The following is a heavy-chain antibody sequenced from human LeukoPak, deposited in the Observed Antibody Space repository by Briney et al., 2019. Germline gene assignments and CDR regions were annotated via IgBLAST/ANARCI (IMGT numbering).Heavy chain of an antibody. CDR2: PHRNASA. D-gene: IGHD5-18*01. Sequence: PSETLSLTCSVSGASISGFYWSWLRQAPGKGLEWIGFPHRNASATYNPSLESRVTTSMDTSKSQFSLKLYYVTAADTAVYYCARATSAHVDTAMVTHYFDYWGQGTLVTVSS. V-gene: IGHV4-4*08. J-gene: IGHJ4*02. CDR1: GASISGFY. CDR3: ARATSAHVDTAMVTHYFDY.